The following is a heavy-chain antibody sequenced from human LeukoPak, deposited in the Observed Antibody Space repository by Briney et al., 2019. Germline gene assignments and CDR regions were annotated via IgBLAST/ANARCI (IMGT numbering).Heavy chain of an antibody. CDR2: ISYDGSNK. V-gene: IGHV3-30*04. CDR1: GFTFSSYA. D-gene: IGHD5-18*01. Sequence: GGSLRLSCAASGFTFSSYAIHWVRQAPGKGLEWVAVISYDGSNKYYADSVKGRFTISRDNSKNTLYLQMNSLRAEDTAVYFCARDAHAWIQLWRTARDVYFDYWGQGTLVTVSS. CDR3: ARDAHAWIQLWRTARDVYFDY. J-gene: IGHJ4*02.